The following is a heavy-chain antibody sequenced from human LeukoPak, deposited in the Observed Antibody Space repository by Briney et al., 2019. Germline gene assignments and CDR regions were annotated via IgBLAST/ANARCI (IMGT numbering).Heavy chain of an antibody. V-gene: IGHV3-21*01. CDR1: GFTFSSYS. D-gene: IGHD2-2*01. Sequence: GGSLRLSSAASGFTFSSYSMNWVRQAPGKGLEWVSSISSSSNYIYYADSLKGRFTISRDNAKNSLYLQMNSLRAEDTAVYYCARETYCTSTTCPIGDHFDYWGQGTLVTVSS. CDR3: ARETYCTSTTCPIGDHFDY. CDR2: ISSSSNYI. J-gene: IGHJ4*02.